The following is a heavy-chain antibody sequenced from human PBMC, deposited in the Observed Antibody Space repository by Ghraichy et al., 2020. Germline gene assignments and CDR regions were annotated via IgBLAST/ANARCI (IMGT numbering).Heavy chain of an antibody. CDR2: IIPLHVTP. CDR1: GDTFSHFG. V-gene: IGHV1-69*10. D-gene: IGHD1-26*01. CDR3: ASPRPARSFYPSFFDY. Sequence: SVKVSCKASGDTFSHFGISWVRQAPGQGLEWMGGIIPLHVTPAYAQKFKGRLTISVDQSTTTAYMEMSSLRPEDTAIYYCASPRPARSFYPSFFDYWGQGTPVSVSS. J-gene: IGHJ4*02.